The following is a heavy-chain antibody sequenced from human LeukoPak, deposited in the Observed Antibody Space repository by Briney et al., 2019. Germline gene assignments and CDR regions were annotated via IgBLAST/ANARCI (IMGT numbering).Heavy chain of an antibody. CDR1: GGSFSGYY. CDR2: INPRGST. V-gene: IGHV4-34*01. CDR3: ARRRLGYYFDY. D-gene: IGHD6-13*01. J-gene: IGHJ4*02. Sequence: PSETLSLTCGVYGGSFSGYYWSWIRQPPGRGLEWIGEINPRGSTNYNPSLQSRVTLSADTSKNQFSLTLNAVTAAETAVYYCARRRLGYYFDYWGQGTLVTVSS.